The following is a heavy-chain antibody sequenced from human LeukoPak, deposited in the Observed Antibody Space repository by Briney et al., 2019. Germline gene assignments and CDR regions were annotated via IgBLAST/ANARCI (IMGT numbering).Heavy chain of an antibody. V-gene: IGHV3-23*01. J-gene: IGHJ4*02. CDR2: LSGSGGRI. Sequence: GGSLRLSCAASGFTFSSYGMTWVRQAPGKGLEWVAALSGSGGRIYYADSVKGRFTISRDNSKNTLYLQMSSLRAEDTAVYYCAKSLGIVVVTANFDSWGQGTLVSVSS. CDR3: AKSLGIVVVTANFDS. CDR1: GFTFSSYG. D-gene: IGHD2-21*02.